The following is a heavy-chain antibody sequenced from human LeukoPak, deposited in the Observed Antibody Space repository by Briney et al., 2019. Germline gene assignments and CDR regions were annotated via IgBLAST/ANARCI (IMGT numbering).Heavy chain of an antibody. D-gene: IGHD4-17*01. CDR3: AKDWYGDYIVSFHFDY. Sequence: QSGGSLRLSCAASGFTFSSYGMHWVRQAPGKGLEWVAFIRYDGSNKYYADSVKGRFTISRDNSKNTLYLQMNSLRAEDTAVYYCAKDWYGDYIVSFHFDYWGQGTLVTVSS. CDR2: IRYDGSNK. J-gene: IGHJ4*02. CDR1: GFTFSSYG. V-gene: IGHV3-30*02.